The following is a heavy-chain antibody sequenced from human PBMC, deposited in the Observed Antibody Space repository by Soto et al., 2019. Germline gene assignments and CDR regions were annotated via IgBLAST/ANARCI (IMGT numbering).Heavy chain of an antibody. D-gene: IGHD6-13*01. CDR3: AREGIRPGWFDP. J-gene: IGHJ5*02. CDR1: GGTISSYT. V-gene: IGHV1-69*04. CDR2: IIPILGIA. Sequence: ASVKVSCKASGGTISSYTISWVRQAPEQGLEWMGRIIPILGIANYAQEFQGRVTITADKSTSTAYMELSSLRSEDTAVYYCAREGIRPGWFDPWGQGTLVTVSS.